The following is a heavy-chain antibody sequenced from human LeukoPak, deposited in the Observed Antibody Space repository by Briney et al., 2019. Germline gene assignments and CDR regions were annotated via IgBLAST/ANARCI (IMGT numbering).Heavy chain of an antibody. CDR2: INPSGGST. V-gene: IGHV1-46*01. Sequence: VASVKVSCKASGYTFTSNYMHWVRQAPGQGLEWMGIINPSGGSTSYAQKFQGRVTMTRDTSISTAYMELSRLRSDDTAVYYCARVGIVVVVAATTNWFDPWGQGTLVTVSS. CDR1: GYTFTSNY. CDR3: ARVGIVVVVAATTNWFDP. D-gene: IGHD2-15*01. J-gene: IGHJ5*02.